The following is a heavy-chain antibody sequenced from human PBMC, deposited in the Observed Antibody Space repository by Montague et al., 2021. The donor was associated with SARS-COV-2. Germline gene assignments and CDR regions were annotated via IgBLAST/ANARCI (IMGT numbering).Heavy chain of an antibody. CDR1: GYRFSTYW. J-gene: IGHJ3*02. Sequence: QSGAEVKKPGESLRISCKGSGYRFSTYWIGWVRQMPGKGLEWMGIIYPGDSDTRYSPSFQGQVTISADKSITTAYLQWSSLKASDTAMYYCARLRGQFLRNHDSDIWGQGAMVTVSS. V-gene: IGHV5-51*01. CDR2: IYPGDSDT. D-gene: IGHD1-14*01. CDR3: ARLRGQFLRNHDSDI.